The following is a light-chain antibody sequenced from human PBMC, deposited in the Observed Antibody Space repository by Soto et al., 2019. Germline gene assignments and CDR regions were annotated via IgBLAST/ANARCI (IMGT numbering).Light chain of an antibody. CDR3: QQSYSAPWT. V-gene: IGKV1-39*01. CDR2: AAS. CDR1: HNIRGY. Sequence: DIHMTQSPSTLSASVGHRVTITCGASHNIRGYLNWYQQKPGKAPNLLIYAASSLQSGIPSRFSGSGSETDFTLTISSLQPEDFATYYCQQSYSAPWTFGQGTKVDIK. J-gene: IGKJ1*01.